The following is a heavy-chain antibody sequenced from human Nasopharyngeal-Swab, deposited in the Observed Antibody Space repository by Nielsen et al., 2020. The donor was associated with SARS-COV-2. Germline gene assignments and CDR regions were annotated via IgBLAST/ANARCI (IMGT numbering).Heavy chain of an antibody. CDR2: MNPNSGIT. V-gene: IGHV1-8*01. Sequence: VSVKVSCKASGYTFTNYDINWVRQATGQGLEWMGWMNPNSGITGYAQKFQGRITMTRSTSISTAYMDLRSLTSEDTAVYYCVYKGYWGQGTLVTVSS. D-gene: IGHD1-1*01. CDR1: GYTFTNYD. CDR3: VYKGY. J-gene: IGHJ4*02.